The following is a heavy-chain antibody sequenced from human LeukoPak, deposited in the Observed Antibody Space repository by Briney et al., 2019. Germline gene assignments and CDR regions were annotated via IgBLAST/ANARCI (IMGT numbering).Heavy chain of an antibody. D-gene: IGHD3-10*01. CDR3: AREPYYYGSGRGFDY. CDR2: IYYSGST. V-gene: IGHV4-59*01. CDR1: GCSISSYY. J-gene: IGHJ4*02. Sequence: SETLSLTCTASGCSISSYYWSWIRQPPGKGLEWVGYIYYSGSTNYNTSLKSRVTISVATSKNQFSLKLSSVTAADTAVYYCAREPYYYGSGRGFDYWGQGTLVTVSS.